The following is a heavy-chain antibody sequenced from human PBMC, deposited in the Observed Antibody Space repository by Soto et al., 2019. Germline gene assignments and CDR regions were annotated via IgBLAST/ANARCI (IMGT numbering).Heavy chain of an antibody. D-gene: IGHD7-27*01. CDR3: AKVLTGELDD. CDR1: GFAVSKYG. V-gene: IGHV3-30*18. Sequence: GGLLGLSREAAGFAVSKYGMNWVRQAPGKGLEWVAVISYDENNKYYADSVKGRFTISRDNSKNTLYLQMNSLRAEDTAVYYCAKVLTGELDDWGQGTLVTVS. J-gene: IGHJ4*02. CDR2: ISYDENNK.